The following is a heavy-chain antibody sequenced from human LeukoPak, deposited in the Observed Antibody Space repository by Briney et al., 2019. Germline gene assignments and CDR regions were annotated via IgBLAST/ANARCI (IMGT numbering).Heavy chain of an antibody. CDR2: IIPTFGTA. D-gene: IGHD6-19*01. V-gene: IGHV1-69*06. CDR3: ARGLGSGWYDAFDI. CDR1: GGTFNRHD. J-gene: IGHJ3*02. Sequence: SVKVSCKASGGTFNRHDINWVRQAPGQGLEWMGGIIPTFGTANYAQRFQGRVTITADKSTSTAYMELSSLTSEDTAVYYCARGLGSGWYDAFDIWGQGTMVTVSS.